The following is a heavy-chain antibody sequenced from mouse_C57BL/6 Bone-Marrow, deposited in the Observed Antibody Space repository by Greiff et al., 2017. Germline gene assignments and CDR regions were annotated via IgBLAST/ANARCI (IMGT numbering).Heavy chain of an antibody. Sequence: VQLQQSGAELVRPGASVKLSCTASGFNIKDDYMHWVKQRPEQGLEWIGWIDPENGDTEYASKFQGKATITADTSSNTAYLQLSSRTSEDTAVYYCTTGYDGYSSWFAYWGQGTLVTVSA. CDR1: GFNIKDDY. D-gene: IGHD2-3*01. CDR3: TTGYDGYSSWFAY. J-gene: IGHJ3*01. V-gene: IGHV14-4*01. CDR2: IDPENGDT.